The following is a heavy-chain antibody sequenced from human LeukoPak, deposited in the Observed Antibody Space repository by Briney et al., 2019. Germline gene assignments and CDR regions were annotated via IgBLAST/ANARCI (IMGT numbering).Heavy chain of an antibody. Sequence: WGFLRIFWAASGFTFSDSHMSWIPQGPGEGLEGVLFISSSGSFIYYTDSVKGRFTISRDNAKNSLYLQMNSLRAEDTAVYYCARTPFNIVVVPAAIEVQSNFYMDVWGKGTTVTVSS. J-gene: IGHJ6*03. CDR3: ARTPFNIVVVPAAIEVQSNFYMDV. CDR1: GFTFSDSH. V-gene: IGHV3-11*01. D-gene: IGHD2-2*01. CDR2: ISSSGSFI.